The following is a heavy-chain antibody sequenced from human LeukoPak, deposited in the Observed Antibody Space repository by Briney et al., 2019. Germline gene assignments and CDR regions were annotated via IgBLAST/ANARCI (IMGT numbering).Heavy chain of an antibody. CDR2: INPSGGST. CDR1: GYTFTSYY. J-gene: IGHJ4*02. D-gene: IGHD3-16*01. Sequence: ASVKVSCKASGYTFTSYYMHWVRQAPGQGLEWMGIINPSGGSTSYAQKFQGRVTMTRDMSTSTVYMELSSLRSEDTAVYYCARDLIKSPPGGTFDYWGQGTLATVSS. CDR3: ARDLIKSPPGGTFDY. V-gene: IGHV1-46*01.